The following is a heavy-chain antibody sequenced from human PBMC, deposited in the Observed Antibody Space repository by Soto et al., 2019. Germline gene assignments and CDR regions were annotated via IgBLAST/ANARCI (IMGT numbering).Heavy chain of an antibody. CDR2: IIPILGIA. D-gene: IGHD3-16*01. CDR1: GGTFSSYT. Sequence: QVQLVQSGAEVKKPGSSVKGSCKASGGTFSSYTISWVRQAPGQGLEWMGRIIPILGIANYAQKFQGRVTITADKSTSTAYMELSSLRSEDTAVYYCARERSPGGNYYYYYMDVWGKGTTVTVSS. J-gene: IGHJ6*03. CDR3: ARERSPGGNYYYYYMDV. V-gene: IGHV1-69*08.